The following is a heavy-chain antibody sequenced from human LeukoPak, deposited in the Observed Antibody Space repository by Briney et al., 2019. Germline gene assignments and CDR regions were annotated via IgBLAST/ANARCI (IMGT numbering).Heavy chain of an antibody. Sequence: ASVKVSCKAFGYTFTVHYMHWVRQAPGQGLEWMGWINPNSGGTNYAQKFQGRVAMTRHTSISTAYMELSRLRSDDTAVYYCARGVRYYDFWAGNYIGRAVPVEKDGFDFWGQGTMVTVSS. D-gene: IGHD3-3*01. V-gene: IGHV1-2*02. CDR1: GYTFTVHY. CDR2: INPNSGGT. CDR3: ARGVRYYDFWAGNYIGRAVPVEKDGFDF. J-gene: IGHJ3*01.